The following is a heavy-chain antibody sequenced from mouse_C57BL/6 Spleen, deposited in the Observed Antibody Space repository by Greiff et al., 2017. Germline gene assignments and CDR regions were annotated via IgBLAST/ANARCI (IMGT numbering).Heavy chain of an antibody. CDR1: GYTFTSYW. V-gene: IGHV1-64*01. CDR2: IHPNSGST. J-gene: IGHJ3*01. CDR3: ARGYDGYCGWFAY. Sequence: VQLQQPGAELVKPGASVKLSCKASGYTFTSYWMHWVKQRPGQGLEWIGMIHPNSGSTNYNEKFKSKATLTVDKSSSTAYMQLSSLTSEDSAVYYCARGYDGYCGWFAYWGQGTLVTVSA. D-gene: IGHD2-3*01.